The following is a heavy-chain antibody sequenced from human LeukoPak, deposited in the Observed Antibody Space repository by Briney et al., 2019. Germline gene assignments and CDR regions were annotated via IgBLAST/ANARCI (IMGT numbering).Heavy chain of an antibody. Sequence: SVKVSCKASGGTFSSYAISWVRQAPGQGLEWMGGIIPTFGTANYAQKFQGRVTITTDESTSTAYMELSSLRSEDTAVYYCARGLMTTNGYYFDYWGREPWSPSP. D-gene: IGHD1-1*01. J-gene: IGHJ4*02. CDR1: GGTFSSYA. CDR2: IIPTFGTA. V-gene: IGHV1-69*05. CDR3: ARGLMTTNGYYFDY.